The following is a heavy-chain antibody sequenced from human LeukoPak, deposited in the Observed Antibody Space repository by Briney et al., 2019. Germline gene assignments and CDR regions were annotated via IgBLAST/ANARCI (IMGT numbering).Heavy chain of an antibody. CDR3: AKDQSPITFGGVIVHYYYYYGMDV. CDR1: GFTFSSYG. CDR2: ISYDGSNK. Sequence: GGSLRLSCAAPGFTFSSYGMHWVRQAPGKGLEWVAVISYDGSNKYYADSVKGRFTISRDNSKNTLYLQMNSLRAEDTAVYYCAKDQSPITFGGVIVHYYYYYGMDVWGQGTTVTVSS. V-gene: IGHV3-30*18. J-gene: IGHJ6*02. D-gene: IGHD3-16*02.